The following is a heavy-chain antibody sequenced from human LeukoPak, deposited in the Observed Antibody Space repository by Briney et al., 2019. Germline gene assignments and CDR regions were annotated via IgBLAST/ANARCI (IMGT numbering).Heavy chain of an antibody. V-gene: IGHV1-18*01. CDR2: ISAYNGNT. CDR3: ARDDKITGYGGNSFDY. CDR1: GYTFTIYG. J-gene: IGHJ4*02. D-gene: IGHD4-23*01. Sequence: ASVTVSFKASGYTFTIYGISWGRQAPGQGLEWMGWISAYNGNTNYAQKLQGRITMTTDTSTSTAYMELRSLRSDDTAVYYCARDDKITGYGGNSFDYWGQGTLVTVSS.